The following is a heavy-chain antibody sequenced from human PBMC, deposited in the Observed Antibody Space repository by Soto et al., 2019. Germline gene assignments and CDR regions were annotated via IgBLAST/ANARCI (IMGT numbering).Heavy chain of an antibody. D-gene: IGHD6-13*01. CDR2: ISSSSSYI. J-gene: IGHJ4*02. CDR1: GFTFSSYS. Sequence: EVQLVESGGGLVKPGGSLRLSCAGSGFTFSSYSMYWVRQAPGKGLEWVSSISSSSSYIYYADSVKGRFTISRDNAKNSLYLQMNSLRADDTAVYYCARGVKGIDYCDQGSLVTVSS. V-gene: IGHV3-21*01. CDR3: ARGVKGIDY.